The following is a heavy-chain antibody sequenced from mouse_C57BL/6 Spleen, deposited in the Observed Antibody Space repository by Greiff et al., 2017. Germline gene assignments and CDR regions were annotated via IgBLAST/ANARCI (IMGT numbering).Heavy chain of an antibody. Sequence: EVKLVESGGGLVKPGGSLKLSCAASGFTFSDYGMHWVRQAPEKGLEWVAYISSGSSTIYYADTVKGRFTISRDNAKNTLFLQMTSLRSEDTAMYYCARFMVKDAMDYWGQGTSVTVSS. V-gene: IGHV5-17*01. CDR1: GFTFSDYG. CDR3: ARFMVKDAMDY. D-gene: IGHD2-2*01. CDR2: ISSGSSTI. J-gene: IGHJ4*01.